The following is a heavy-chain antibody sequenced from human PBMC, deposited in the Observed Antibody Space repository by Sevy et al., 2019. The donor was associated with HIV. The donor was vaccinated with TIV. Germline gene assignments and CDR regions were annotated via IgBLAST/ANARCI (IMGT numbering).Heavy chain of an antibody. D-gene: IGHD6-19*01. CDR1: GFTFSSHA. V-gene: IGHV3-30*14. J-gene: IGHJ4*02. Sequence: GGSLRRSCAASGFTFSSHAMHWVRQAPGKGLEWVALISYDGVIKYYAESVKGRFTISRDNSKNSLYLQMNSLRADDTAVYYCAREAGYSTGWSPGNYWGQGTLVTVSS. CDR2: ISYDGVIK. CDR3: AREAGYSTGWSPGNY.